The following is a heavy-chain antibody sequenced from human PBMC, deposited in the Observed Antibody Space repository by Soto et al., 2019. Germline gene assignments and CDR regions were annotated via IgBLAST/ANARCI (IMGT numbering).Heavy chain of an antibody. CDR1: GYTFTGYY. CDR2: INPNSGGT. Sequence: ASVKVSCKASGYTFTGYYMHWVRQAPGQGLEWMGWINPNSGGTNYAQKFQGWVTMTRDTSTSTAHMELSSLRSEDTAVYYCAMEYCSSTSCYRDYWGQGTLVTVSS. V-gene: IGHV1-2*04. J-gene: IGHJ4*02. D-gene: IGHD2-2*02. CDR3: AMEYCSSTSCYRDY.